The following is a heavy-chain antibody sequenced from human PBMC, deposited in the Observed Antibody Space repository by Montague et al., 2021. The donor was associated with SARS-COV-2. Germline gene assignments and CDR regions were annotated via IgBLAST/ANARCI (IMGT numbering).Heavy chain of an antibody. CDR1: GTSFSGYY. J-gene: IGHJ6*03. Sequence: SETQSLTCAVHGTSFSGYYWNWIRQPPGKGLEWIGEINHGGSTKYSPSLKSRLTISADTSKNQFPLKLTSVAAADTAVYYCARLRDGVVPSPILGVGPYYSYYYMDVWGKGTTVTVSS. CDR2: INHGGST. CDR3: ARLRDGVVPSPILGVGPYYSYYYMDV. D-gene: IGHD3-10*01. V-gene: IGHV4-34*01.